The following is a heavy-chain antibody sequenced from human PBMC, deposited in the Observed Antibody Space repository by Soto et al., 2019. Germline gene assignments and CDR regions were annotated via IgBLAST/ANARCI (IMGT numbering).Heavy chain of an antibody. CDR1: GYTFTNDD. J-gene: IGHJ5*02. D-gene: IGHD3-10*01. V-gene: IGHV1-8*02. CDR2: MSPNSGNT. Sequence: QVQLVQSGAEVKKPGASVKVSCKTSGYTFTNDDINWVRQAAGQGLEWIGWMSPNSGNTGYAQKFQGRVTLTRDTSIRTAYMELSSLRSEDTAVYYCARGMSDGFGEVSWGQGTLVTVSS. CDR3: ARGMSDGFGEVS.